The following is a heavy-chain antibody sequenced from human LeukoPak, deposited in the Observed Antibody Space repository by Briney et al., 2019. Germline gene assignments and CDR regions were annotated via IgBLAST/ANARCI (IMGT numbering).Heavy chain of an antibody. CDR3: ARDVSGYSSGWTFDAFDI. CDR2: IIPIFGTA. CDR1: GGTFSSYA. Sequence: SVKVSCKASGGTFSSYAISWVRQAPGQGLEWMGGIIPIFGTANYAQKFQGRATITTDEYTSTAYMELSSLRSEDTAVYYCARDVSGYSSGWTFDAFDIWGQGTMVTVSS. D-gene: IGHD6-19*01. V-gene: IGHV1-69*05. J-gene: IGHJ3*02.